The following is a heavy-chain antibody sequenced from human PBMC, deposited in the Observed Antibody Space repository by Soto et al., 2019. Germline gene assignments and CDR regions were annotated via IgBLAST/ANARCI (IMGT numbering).Heavy chain of an antibody. D-gene: IGHD3-10*01. Sequence: SETLSLTCSVSEENISGHYWSWIRQHPGKGLEWIGSMYATGTTNSKSSLMSRVTMSVDTSKNQFSLKVTSVTAADTAVYYCARDNITALFDYWGQGTLVTVSS. CDR2: MYATGTT. J-gene: IGHJ4*02. CDR3: ARDNITALFDY. CDR1: EENISGHY. V-gene: IGHV4-4*08.